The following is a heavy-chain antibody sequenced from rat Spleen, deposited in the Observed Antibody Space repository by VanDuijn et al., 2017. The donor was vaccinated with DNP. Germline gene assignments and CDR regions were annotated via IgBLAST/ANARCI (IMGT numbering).Heavy chain of an antibody. CDR1: GFIFSDYN. CDR3: TRDWGNWVGDA. J-gene: IGHJ2*01. D-gene: IGHD5-1*01. CDR2: ISYEGSST. V-gene: IGHV5-22*01. Sequence: EVQLVESGGGLVQPGRSLKLSCAASGFIFSDYNMAWVRQAPKKGLEWVASISYEGSSTYYGDSLRGRFTISRDNAKSTLYLQMNSLRSEDTATYYCTRDWGNWVGDAWGQGVMVTVSS.